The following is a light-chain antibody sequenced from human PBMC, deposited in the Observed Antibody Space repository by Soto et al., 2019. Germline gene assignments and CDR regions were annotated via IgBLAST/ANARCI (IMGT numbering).Light chain of an antibody. V-gene: IGKV1-39*01. J-gene: IGKJ2*02. CDR2: AAS. CDR3: QQSYSRPCT. CDR1: QSIDNY. Sequence: DIQMTQSPSSLSASVGDRVTITCRSSQSIDNYLNWYQQKPGEAPKFLIYAASTLQRGVPPRFSGSGSGTDFTLTISSLQPEDFATYFCQQSYSRPCTFGQGTKVEIK.